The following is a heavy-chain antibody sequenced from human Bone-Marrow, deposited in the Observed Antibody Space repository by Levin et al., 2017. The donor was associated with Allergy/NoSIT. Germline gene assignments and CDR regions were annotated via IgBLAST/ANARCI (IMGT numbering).Heavy chain of an antibody. CDR2: ISWNSAIM. V-gene: IGHV3-9*01. CDR3: VKDIQTPEAPGMVLQF. Sequence: GGSLRLSCAASGFTFDNYAMHWVRQPPGKGLEWVSGISWNSAIMAYEDSVKGRFTISRDNAKNSLYLQMNSLTSEDTALYYCVKDIQTPEAPGMVLQFWGQGTPVVVSS. J-gene: IGHJ1*01. D-gene: IGHD4-11*01. CDR1: GFTFDNYA.